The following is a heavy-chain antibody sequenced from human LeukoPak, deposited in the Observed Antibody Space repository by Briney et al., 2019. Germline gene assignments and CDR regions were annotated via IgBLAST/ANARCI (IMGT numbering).Heavy chain of an antibody. V-gene: IGHV3-7*01. J-gene: IGHJ4*02. CDR1: GFTFSAYW. CDR2: IREDGSEK. CDR3: TRTGYRSNWYVPN. D-gene: IGHD6-13*01. Sequence: GGSLRLSCAGSGFTFSAYWMSWVRQAPGKGLEWVATIREDGSEKYYVDSVKGRFTISRDNAKNSLYLQMNSLRAEDTAVYYCTRTGYRSNWYVPNWGQGTLSPSPQ.